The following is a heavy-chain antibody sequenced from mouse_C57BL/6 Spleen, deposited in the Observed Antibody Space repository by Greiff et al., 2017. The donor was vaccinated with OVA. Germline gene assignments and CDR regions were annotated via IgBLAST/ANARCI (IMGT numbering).Heavy chain of an antibody. J-gene: IGHJ3*01. CDR2: INPNNGGT. CDR3: ARGDYYGNSPFDY. V-gene: IGHV1-18*01. CDR1: GYTFTDYN. Sequence: VQLQQSGPELVKPGASVKISCKASGYTFTDYNMDWVKQSPGKSLEWIGDINPNNGGTIYNQKFKGKATLTVDKSSSTAYMELRSLTSEDTAVYYGARGDYYGNSPFDYWGQGTLVTVSA. D-gene: IGHD2-1*01.